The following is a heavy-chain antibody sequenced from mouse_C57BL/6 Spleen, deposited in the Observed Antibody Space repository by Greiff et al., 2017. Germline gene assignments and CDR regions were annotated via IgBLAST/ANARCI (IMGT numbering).Heavy chain of an antibody. V-gene: IGHV1-9*01. J-gene: IGHJ1*03. CDR2: ILPGSGST. D-gene: IGHD1-1*01. CDR1: GYTFTGYW. CDR3: ARRGFTTVRYFDV. Sequence: QVQLQQSGAELMKPGASVKLSCKATGYTFTGYWIEWVKQRPGHGLEWIGEILPGSGSTNYNAKFKGKATFTADTSSNTAYMQLSSLTTEDSAIYYCARRGFTTVRYFDVWGTGTTVTVSS.